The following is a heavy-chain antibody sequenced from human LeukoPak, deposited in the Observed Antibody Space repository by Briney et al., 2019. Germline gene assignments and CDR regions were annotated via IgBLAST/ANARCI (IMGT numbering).Heavy chain of an antibody. CDR1: GFTFSSSW. V-gene: IGHV3-7*01. CDR2: IKQDGSET. CDR3: ARLSTATSDSDY. Sequence: QTGGSLRLSWAASGFTFSSSWMSWVRQAPGKGLEWVANIKQDGSETYYVDSVRGRFTISRDNAKNSLYLQMSGLRAEDTAVYYCARLSTATSDSDYWGQGTLLSVSS. J-gene: IGHJ4*02. D-gene: IGHD4-11*01.